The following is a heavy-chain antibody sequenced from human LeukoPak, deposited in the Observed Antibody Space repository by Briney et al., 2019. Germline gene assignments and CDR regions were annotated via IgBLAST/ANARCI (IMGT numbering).Heavy chain of an antibody. CDR1: GFSFSDSY. Sequence: GGSLRLSCVVSGFSFSDSYMTWLRQTPGKGLESLAYISPSSHDIYYADSVKGRFTISRDNARTSLYLQMNSLRAEDTAVYYCARVKNHRGIAVAGSDYWGQGTLVTVSS. CDR2: ISPSSHDI. J-gene: IGHJ4*02. V-gene: IGHV3-11*04. CDR3: ARVKNHRGIAVAGSDY. D-gene: IGHD6-13*01.